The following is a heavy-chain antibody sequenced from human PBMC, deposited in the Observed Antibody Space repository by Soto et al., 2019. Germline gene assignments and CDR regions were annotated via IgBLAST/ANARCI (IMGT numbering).Heavy chain of an antibody. D-gene: IGHD5-18*01. J-gene: IGHJ3*02. CDR1: GGTFSSYA. CDR2: IIPIFGTA. Sequence: ASVKVSCKASGGTFSSYAISWVRQAPGQGLEWMGGIIPIFGTANYAQKFQGRVTITADESTSTAYMELSSLRSEDTAVYYCARDTAMAVDAFDIWGQGTMVTVSS. V-gene: IGHV1-69*13. CDR3: ARDTAMAVDAFDI.